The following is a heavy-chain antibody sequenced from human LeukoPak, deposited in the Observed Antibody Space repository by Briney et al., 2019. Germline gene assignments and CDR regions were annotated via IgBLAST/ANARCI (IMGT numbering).Heavy chain of an antibody. V-gene: IGHV1-2*02. CDR2: INPNSGGT. CDR3: AKGGPVVVPPAQPPFRH. CDR1: GYTFTDYY. J-gene: IGHJ1*01. Sequence: ASVKVSRKTSGYTFTDYYIHWVRQAPGQGLEWMGWINPNSGGTNYAQMFQGRVTVARDTSISTAYMDLSRLRSDDTAMYYCAKGGPVVVPPAQPPFRHWGQGTLVTVSS. D-gene: IGHD2-2*01.